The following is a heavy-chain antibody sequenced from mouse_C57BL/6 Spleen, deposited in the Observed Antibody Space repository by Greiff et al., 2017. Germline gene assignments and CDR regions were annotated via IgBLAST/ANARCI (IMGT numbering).Heavy chain of an antibody. CDR1: GYTFTSYW. V-gene: IGHV1-55*01. CDR2: IYPGSGST. Sequence: VQLQQPGAELVKPGASVKMSCKASGYTFTSYWITWVKQRPGQGLEWIGDIYPGSGSTNYNEKFKSKATLTVDTSSSTAYMQLSSLTSEDSAVYYCARHYSNYRGVVSDYWGQGTTLTVSS. D-gene: IGHD2-5*01. J-gene: IGHJ2*01. CDR3: ARHYSNYRGVVSDY.